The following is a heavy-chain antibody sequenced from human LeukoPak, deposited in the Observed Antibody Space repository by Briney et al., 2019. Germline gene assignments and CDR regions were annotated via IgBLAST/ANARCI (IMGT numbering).Heavy chain of an antibody. CDR1: GFTFSDYY. J-gene: IGHJ4*02. CDR2: ISSSGSTI. V-gene: IGHV3-11*01. D-gene: IGHD5-18*01. CDR3: ASTASDTAMADSYYFDY. Sequence: GGSLRLSCAASGFTFSDYYMSWIRQAPGKGLEWVSYISSSGSTIYYADSVKGRFTISRDNAKNSLYLQMNSLRAEDTAVYYCASTASDTAMADSYYFDYWGQGTLVTVSS.